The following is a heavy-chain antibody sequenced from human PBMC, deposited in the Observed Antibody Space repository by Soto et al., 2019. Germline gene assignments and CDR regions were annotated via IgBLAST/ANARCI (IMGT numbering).Heavy chain of an antibody. D-gene: IGHD3-22*01. CDR3: ATLYYYDSSGFDY. Sequence: EASVKLSCKACGDSFTSYYMHWVRQASGQGLEWMGIINPSGGSTSYAQKFQGRVTMTRDTSTSTVYMELSSLSSEDTAVYYCATLYYYDSSGFDYWGQGTLVTVSS. CDR1: GDSFTSYY. J-gene: IGHJ4*02. V-gene: IGHV1-46*01. CDR2: INPSGGST.